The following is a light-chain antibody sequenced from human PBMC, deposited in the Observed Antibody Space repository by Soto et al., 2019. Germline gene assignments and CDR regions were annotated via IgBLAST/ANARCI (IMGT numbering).Light chain of an antibody. V-gene: IGKV1-27*01. J-gene: IGKJ4*01. CDR1: QGISNY. Sequence: DIQMTQSPSSLSASVGDRVTITCRASQGISNYLAWYQQKPGKVPKLLIYAASTLQSGVPSRFSGSGSGTEFPLTISSLQAEDGANYYCQKYNSALTFGGGTKVEIK. CDR3: QKYNSALT. CDR2: AAS.